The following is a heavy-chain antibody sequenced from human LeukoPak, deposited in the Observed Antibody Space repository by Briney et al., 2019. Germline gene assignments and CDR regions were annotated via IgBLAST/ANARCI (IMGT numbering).Heavy chain of an antibody. CDR1: GFTFSSYS. J-gene: IGHJ4*02. CDR3: ASLEESYDYVWGSYRYFGRPS. Sequence: GGSLRLSCAASGFTFSSYSMNWVRQAPGKVLEWVSSISSSSSYIYYADSVKGRFTISRDNAKNSLYLQMNSLRAEDTAVYYCASLEESYDYVWGSYRYFGRPSWGQGTLVTVSS. CDR2: ISSSSSYI. D-gene: IGHD3-16*02. V-gene: IGHV3-21*01.